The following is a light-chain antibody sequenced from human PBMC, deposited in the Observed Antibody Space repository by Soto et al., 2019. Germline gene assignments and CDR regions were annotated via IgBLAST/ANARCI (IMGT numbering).Light chain of an antibody. J-gene: IGLJ1*01. V-gene: IGLV2-14*01. CDR3: SSYTTSSIYV. Sequence: QSVVTQPASVSGSPGQSITISCTGTSSDVGAYNYVSWYQQHPGKAPKLMIYDVSNRPSGVSSRFSGSKSGNTASLTFSGFQAEDEADYYCSSYTTSSIYVFGTGTKVTVL. CDR2: DVS. CDR1: SSDVGAYNY.